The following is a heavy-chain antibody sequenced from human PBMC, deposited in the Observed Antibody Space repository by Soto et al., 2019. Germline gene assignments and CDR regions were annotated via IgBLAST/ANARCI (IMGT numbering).Heavy chain of an antibody. V-gene: IGHV3-33*01. J-gene: IGHJ4*02. CDR1: EFTFSSYG. CDR3: ARDATVSTPVYYFDY. D-gene: IGHD4-17*01. CDR2: IWYDGSRK. Sequence: GGSLRLSCAASEFTFSSYGMHWVRQAPGKGLEWVAVIWYDGSRKYYADSVKGRFTISRDNSKNTLYLQMNSLRAEDTAVYYCARDATVSTPVYYFDYWGQGTLVTVSS.